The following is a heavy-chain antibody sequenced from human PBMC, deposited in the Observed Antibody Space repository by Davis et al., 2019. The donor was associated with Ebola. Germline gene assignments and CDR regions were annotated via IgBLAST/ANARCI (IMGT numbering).Heavy chain of an antibody. V-gene: IGHV4-30-4*08. Sequence: PSETLSLTCAVYGGSFSGYYWSWIRQPPGKGLEWIGYIYYSGSTYYNPSLKSRVTISVDTSKNQFSLKLGSVPAADTAVYYGARGGGDIVVVPAPKRSYFDYWGQGTLVTVSS. CDR1: GGSFSGYY. CDR3: ARGGGDIVVVPAPKRSYFDY. J-gene: IGHJ4*02. D-gene: IGHD2-2*01. CDR2: IYYSGST.